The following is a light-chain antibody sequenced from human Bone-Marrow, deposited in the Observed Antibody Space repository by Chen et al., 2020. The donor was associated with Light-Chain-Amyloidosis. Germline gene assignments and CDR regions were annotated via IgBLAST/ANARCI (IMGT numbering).Light chain of an antibody. V-gene: IGLV2-14*01. J-gene: IGLJ2*01. CDR2: EGS. CDR3: SSYTSTTTDVI. Sequence: QPALTPPASVSWSPGQPLTTPCTGTSRDIGTFNYVSWYQQQPGKAPQLIIFEGSNRPSGVSYRFSGSKSGNTSSLTISGLQPVDEADFYCSSYTSTTTDVIFGGGTKLTVL. CDR1: SRDIGTFNY.